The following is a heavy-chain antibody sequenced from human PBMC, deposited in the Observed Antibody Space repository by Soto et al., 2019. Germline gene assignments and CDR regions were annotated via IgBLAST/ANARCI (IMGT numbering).Heavy chain of an antibody. J-gene: IGHJ4*02. CDR1: GFTFANYA. CDR2: IDGPTTNT. D-gene: IGHD6-19*01. Sequence: GGSLRLSCAASGFTFANYAMMWARQAPGKGLEWVSTIDGPTTNTHYSDSVKGRFTISRDNSNNRLDLQMNGLRAEDTAVYYCVSWLSAHFDYWGRGTLVTVAS. CDR3: VSWLSAHFDY. V-gene: IGHV3-23*05.